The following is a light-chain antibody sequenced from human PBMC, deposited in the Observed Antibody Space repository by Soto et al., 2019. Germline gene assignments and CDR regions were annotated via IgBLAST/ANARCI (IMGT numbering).Light chain of an antibody. CDR2: DVI. V-gene: IGLV2-11*01. J-gene: IGLJ1*01. Sequence: QSARTQPRSVSGSPGQSGSISGTGARSDVGGYDYVSWYQQHPDKAPKVIIYDVIKRPSGVPDRFSGSKSGNTASLSISGLQSDDDAVYYCCSYAGSYSYVFGPATKLTVL. CDR3: CSYAGSYSYV. CDR1: RSDVGGYDY.